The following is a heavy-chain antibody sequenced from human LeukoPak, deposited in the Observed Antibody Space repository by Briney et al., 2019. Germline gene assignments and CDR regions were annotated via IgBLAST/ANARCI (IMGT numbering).Heavy chain of an antibody. Sequence: SETLSLTCTVSGGSISSSAYHWGWIRQPPGKGLEWIGSIHNSGSTYYNPSLKSRVTISVKTSKNQFSLKLSSVTAADTAVYYCARVTGYMIEDYFDYWGQGTLVTVSS. D-gene: IGHD3-22*01. CDR2: IHNSGST. J-gene: IGHJ4*02. CDR1: GGSISSSAYH. CDR3: ARVTGYMIEDYFDY. V-gene: IGHV4-39*07.